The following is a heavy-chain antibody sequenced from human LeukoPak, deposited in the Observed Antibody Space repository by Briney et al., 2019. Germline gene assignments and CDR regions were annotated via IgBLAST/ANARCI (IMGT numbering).Heavy chain of an antibody. Sequence: ASVKDSCKTSGYSFTDYYMHWARQAPGQGLEWMGWINPNSGGTTAAQKFQGRVTMTRDTSITTVYMEVSWLTSDDTAIYYCARADRLHGGPYLIGPWGQGTLVTVSS. J-gene: IGHJ5*02. V-gene: IGHV1-2*02. CDR3: ARADRLHGGPYLIGP. CDR2: INPNSGGT. D-gene: IGHD2-21*01. CDR1: GYSFTDYY.